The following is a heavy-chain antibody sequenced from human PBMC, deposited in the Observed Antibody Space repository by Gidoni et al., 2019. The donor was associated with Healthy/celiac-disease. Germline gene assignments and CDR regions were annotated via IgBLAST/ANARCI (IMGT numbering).Heavy chain of an antibody. CDR3: AKDRGYYYDSSGYSPEFDY. CDR1: VFTFSSYG. D-gene: IGHD3-22*01. Sequence: QVQLVESGGGVVQPGRSLRLSCAASVFTFSSYGLHWVRQAPGKGLEWVAVISYEGSNKYYADSVKGRFTISRDNSKNTLYLQMNSLRAEDTAVYYCAKDRGYYYDSSGYSPEFDYWGQGTLVTVSS. CDR2: ISYEGSNK. V-gene: IGHV3-30*18. J-gene: IGHJ4*02.